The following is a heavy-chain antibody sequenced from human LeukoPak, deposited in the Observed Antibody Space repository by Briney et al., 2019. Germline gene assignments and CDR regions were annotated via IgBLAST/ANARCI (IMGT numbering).Heavy chain of an antibody. J-gene: IGHJ4*02. D-gene: IGHD3-10*01. CDR3: VGGPGY. CDR2: IKKDGSEK. CDR1: GFTFSSYW. Sequence: GGSPRLSCATSGFTFSSYWMSWVRQAPGKGLEWVANIKKDGSEKYYVDSVKGRFTISRDNAKTSLYLQMNSLRAEDTAVYYCVGGPGYWGQGTLVTVSS. V-gene: IGHV3-7*01.